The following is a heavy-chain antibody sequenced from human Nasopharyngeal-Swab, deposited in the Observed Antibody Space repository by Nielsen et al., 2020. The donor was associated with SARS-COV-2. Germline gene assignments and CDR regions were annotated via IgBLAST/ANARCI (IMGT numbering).Heavy chain of an antibody. CDR1: GFTFSSYW. D-gene: IGHD6-13*01. Sequence: GESLKISCAASGFTFSSYWMSWVRQAPGKGLEWLANIKQDGSDQYYVDSVKGRFTISRDNAKNSLYLQMNSLRAEDTAVYYCARGTWYSSSGASYYYYYGMDVWGQGTTVTVSS. CDR2: IKQDGSDQ. CDR3: ARGTWYSSSGASYYYYYGMDV. V-gene: IGHV3-7*01. J-gene: IGHJ6*02.